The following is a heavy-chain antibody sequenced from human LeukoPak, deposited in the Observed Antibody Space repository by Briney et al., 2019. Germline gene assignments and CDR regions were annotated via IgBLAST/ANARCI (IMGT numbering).Heavy chain of an antibody. CDR1: GFTFSSYW. Sequence: GGSLRLSCAASGFTFSSYWMSWVRQAPGKGLEWVANIKQDGSGKYYVDSVKGRFTISRDNAKNSLYLQMNSLRAEDTAVYYCARDSPSHYYYGMDVWGQGTTVTVSS. J-gene: IGHJ6*02. CDR3: ARDSPSHYYYGMDV. CDR2: IKQDGSGK. D-gene: IGHD2-2*01. V-gene: IGHV3-7*01.